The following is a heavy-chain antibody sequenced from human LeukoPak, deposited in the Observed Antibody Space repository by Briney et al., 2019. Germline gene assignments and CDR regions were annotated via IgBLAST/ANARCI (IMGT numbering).Heavy chain of an antibody. CDR3: ARDMLGHYNWFDP. Sequence: ASVKVSCKASGYTFTVYYMHWVRQAPGQGLEWMGWINPNSGGTNYAQKFQGRVTMTRDTSISTAYMELSRLRSDDTAVYYCARDMLGHYNWFDPWGQGTLVTVSS. J-gene: IGHJ5*02. V-gene: IGHV1-2*02. D-gene: IGHD2-8*01. CDR2: INPNSGGT. CDR1: GYTFTVYY.